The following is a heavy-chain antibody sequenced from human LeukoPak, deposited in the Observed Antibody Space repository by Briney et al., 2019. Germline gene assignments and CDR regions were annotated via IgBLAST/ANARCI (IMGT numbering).Heavy chain of an antibody. Sequence: GGSLRLSCAASGFTFSSYAMSWVRQAPGKGLEWVSAISGSGGSTYYADSVKGRFTISRDNSKNTLYLQMNSLKAEDTAVYYCAKEFYDYVWGSYHDYWGQGTLVTVSS. CDR3: AKEFYDYVWGSYHDY. D-gene: IGHD3-16*01. CDR1: GFTFSSYA. CDR2: ISGSGGST. J-gene: IGHJ4*02. V-gene: IGHV3-23*01.